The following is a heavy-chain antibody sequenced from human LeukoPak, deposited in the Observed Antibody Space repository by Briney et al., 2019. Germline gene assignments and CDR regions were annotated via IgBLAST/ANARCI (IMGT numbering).Heavy chain of an antibody. Sequence: GGSLRLSCAASGFTFSDAWMTWVRQAPGKGLEWVGRISTKTDGGTADYAAPVKGRFTISRDDSKNTLYLQMNSLKTDDTAVYYCIKSSGDWHWGQGTLVTVSS. V-gene: IGHV3-15*05. CDR2: ISTKTDGGTA. D-gene: IGHD2-21*02. CDR3: IKSSGDWH. J-gene: IGHJ4*02. CDR1: GFTFSDAW.